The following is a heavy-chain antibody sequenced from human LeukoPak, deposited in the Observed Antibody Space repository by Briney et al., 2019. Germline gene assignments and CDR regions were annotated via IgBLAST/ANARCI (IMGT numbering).Heavy chain of an antibody. CDR1: GGSISSYY. J-gene: IGHJ5*02. V-gene: IGHV4-59*01. CDR3: ARGGYYGSGNDFRFDP. Sequence: SETLSLTCTVSGGSISSYYLSWIRQSPGKGLECIGYIHYTGSTNYNPSLKSRVTISVETSKNQFSLKLKSVTAADTAVYYCARGGYYGSGNDFRFDPWGQGTLVTVSS. CDR2: IHYTGST. D-gene: IGHD3-10*01.